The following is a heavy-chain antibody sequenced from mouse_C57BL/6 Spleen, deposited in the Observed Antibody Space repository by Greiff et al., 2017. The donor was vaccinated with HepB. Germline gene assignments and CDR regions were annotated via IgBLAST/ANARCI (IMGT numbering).Heavy chain of an antibody. D-gene: IGHD2-2*01. V-gene: IGHV1-22*01. CDR3: ARRHYYGYGDQYYFDY. J-gene: IGHJ2*01. CDR1: GYTFTDYN. Sequence: VQLKESGPELVKPGASVKMSCKASGYTFTDYNMHWVKQSHGKSLEWIGYINPNNGGNSYNQKFKGKATLTVNKSSSTAYMELRSLTSEESAVYYSARRHYYGYGDQYYFDYWGQGTTLTVSS. CDR2: INPNNGGN.